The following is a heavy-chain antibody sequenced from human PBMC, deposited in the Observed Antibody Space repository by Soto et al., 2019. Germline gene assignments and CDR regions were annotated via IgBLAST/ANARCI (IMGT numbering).Heavy chain of an antibody. V-gene: IGHV3-30*03. D-gene: IGHD5-18*01. CDR1: GFTFSSYG. CDR3: ARSFLPRIQLWGGYYYYGMDV. J-gene: IGHJ6*02. Sequence: GGSLRLSCAASGFTFSSYGMHWVRQAPGKGLEWVAVISYDGSNKYYADSVKGRFTISRDNSKNTLYLQMNSLRAEDTAVYYCARSFLPRIQLWGGYYYYGMDVWGQGTTVTVSS. CDR2: ISYDGSNK.